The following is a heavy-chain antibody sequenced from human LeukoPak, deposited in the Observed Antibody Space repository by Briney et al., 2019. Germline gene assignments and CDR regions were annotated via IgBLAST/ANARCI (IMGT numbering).Heavy chain of an antibody. CDR1: GFTFSSYS. V-gene: IGHV3-48*04. Sequence: GGSLRLSCAASGFTFSSYSMNWVRQAPGKGLEWVSYISSSSSTIYYADSVKGRFTISRDNAKNSLYLQMNSLRAEDTAVYYCATALYYSGWEDAFDIWGQGTMVTVSS. D-gene: IGHD6-19*01. CDR3: ATALYYSGWEDAFDI. CDR2: ISSSSSTI. J-gene: IGHJ3*02.